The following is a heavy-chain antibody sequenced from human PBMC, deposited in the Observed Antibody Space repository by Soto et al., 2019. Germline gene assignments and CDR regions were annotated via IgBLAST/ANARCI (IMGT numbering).Heavy chain of an antibody. V-gene: IGHV4-59*01. D-gene: IGHD3-9*01. CDR1: GGSISSYY. CDR2: IYYSGST. J-gene: IGHJ4*01. CDR3: ARLGMNYAILTGSNFDY. Sequence: PSETLSLTCTVSGGSISSYYWSWIRQPPGKGLEWIGYIYYSGSTNYNPSLKSRVTISVDTSKNQFSLKLSSVTAADTAVYYCARLGMNYAILTGSNFDYWGHGTLVTVS.